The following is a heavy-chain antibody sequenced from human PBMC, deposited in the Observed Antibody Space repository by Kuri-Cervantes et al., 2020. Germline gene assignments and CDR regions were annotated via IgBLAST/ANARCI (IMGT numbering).Heavy chain of an antibody. CDR2: ISSSSSYI. V-gene: IGHV3-21*04. J-gene: IGHJ3*02. Sequence: GESLKISCAASGFTFSSYSMNWVRQAPGKGLEWVSSISSSSSYIYYADSVKGRFTISRDNSKNTLYLQMNSLRAEDTAVYYCAKEEYYYDSISAFDIWGQGTMVTVSS. CDR3: AKEEYYYDSISAFDI. D-gene: IGHD3-22*01. CDR1: GFTFSSYS.